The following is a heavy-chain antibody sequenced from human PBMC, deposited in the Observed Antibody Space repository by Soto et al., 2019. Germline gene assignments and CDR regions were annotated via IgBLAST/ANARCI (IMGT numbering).Heavy chain of an antibody. Sequence: GESLKISCKGSGYGFAGYWITWVRQKPGKGLEWMGRIDPSDSQTYYSPSLRGHVTISATKSITTVFLQWSSRRASDTAMYYCARQIYDSDTGPNFQYYFDSWGQGTLVTVSS. J-gene: IGHJ4*02. V-gene: IGHV5-10-1*01. CDR1: GYGFAGYW. CDR3: ARQIYDSDTGPNFQYYFDS. D-gene: IGHD3-22*01. CDR2: IDPSDSQT.